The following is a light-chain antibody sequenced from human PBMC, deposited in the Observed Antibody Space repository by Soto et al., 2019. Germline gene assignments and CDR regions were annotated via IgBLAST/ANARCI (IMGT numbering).Light chain of an antibody. Sequence: DIQMTQSPSSLSASVGERVTITCRASQSISTFLLWDQQKPGKAPTGLLYSASKVESGVPSRFSGSGSGTDFPPTISNLQPEDVATYCCHQSHSAPLTFGGGTKVEMK. CDR3: HQSHSAPLT. CDR1: QSISTF. CDR2: SAS. J-gene: IGKJ4*01. V-gene: IGKV1-39*01.